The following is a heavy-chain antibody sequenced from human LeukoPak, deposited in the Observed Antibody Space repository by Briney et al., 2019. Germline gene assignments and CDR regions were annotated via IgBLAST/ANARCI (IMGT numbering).Heavy chain of an antibody. CDR3: ARDPSVGGFSGSELDF. Sequence: GGSLRLSCAGSGFTFSQYFMHWVRQAPGKGLGYLLVISYNGEQTYYSKSVKGRFTISRDNSKNMLYLQMGSLRPEDTAVYFCARDPSVGGFSGSELDFWGQGTLVTVSS. CDR2: ISYNGEQT. V-gene: IGHV3-64*01. CDR1: GFTFSQYF. D-gene: IGHD3-22*01. J-gene: IGHJ4*02.